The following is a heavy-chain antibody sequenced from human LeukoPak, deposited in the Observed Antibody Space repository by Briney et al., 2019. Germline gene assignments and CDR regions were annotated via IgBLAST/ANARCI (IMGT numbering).Heavy chain of an antibody. Sequence: PSESLSLTCNVSGASISGHYWSWIRHPAGKSLEWIGRIHTSGSPIYNPSLSSRVTMSVDTSKGQFSLTMNSLTAADTAIYYCARQRLDGDILGFDWWGQGTLVTVSS. CDR2: IHTSGSP. J-gene: IGHJ4*02. D-gene: IGHD2-21*01. V-gene: IGHV4-4*07. CDR1: GASISGHY. CDR3: ARQRLDGDILGFDW.